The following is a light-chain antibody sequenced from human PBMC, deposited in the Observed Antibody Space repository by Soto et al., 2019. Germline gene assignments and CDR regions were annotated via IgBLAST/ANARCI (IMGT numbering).Light chain of an antibody. CDR1: EDISTW. CDR2: GAS. J-gene: IGKJ1*01. V-gene: IGKV1-12*01. CDR3: LQDINYPWT. Sequence: DIQMTQDQSSVSASVGDRVTVTCRSSEDISTWLAWYQQKPGKAPKLLIYGASNLQSGVPPRFSGSGSGTDFTLAISSLQPEDSATYYCLQDINYPWTFGQGTKVDI.